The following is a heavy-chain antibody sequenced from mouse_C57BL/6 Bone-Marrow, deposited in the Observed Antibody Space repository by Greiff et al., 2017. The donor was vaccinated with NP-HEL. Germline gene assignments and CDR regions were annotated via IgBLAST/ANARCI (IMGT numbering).Heavy chain of an antibody. V-gene: IGHV1-54*01. J-gene: IGHJ3*01. CDR3: ARTSNWDWFAY. CDR1: GYAFTNYL. Sequence: VQLVESGAELVRPGTSVKVSCKASGYAFTNYLIEWVKQRPGQGLEWIGVINPGSGGTNYNEKFKGKATLTADKSSSTAYMQLSSLTSEDSAVYFCARTSNWDWFAYWGQGTLVTVSA. CDR2: INPGSGGT. D-gene: IGHD4-1*01.